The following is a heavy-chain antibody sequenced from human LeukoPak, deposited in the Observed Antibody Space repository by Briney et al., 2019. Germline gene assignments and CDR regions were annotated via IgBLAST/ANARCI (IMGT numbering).Heavy chain of an antibody. CDR1: GFTLSSYG. J-gene: IGHJ4*02. V-gene: IGHV3-23*01. D-gene: IGHD6-13*01. Sequence: AGGSPRLSCAASGFTLSSYGMSWVRQAPGKGLEWVSAISGSGGSTYYADSVKGRFTIPRDNSKNTLYLQMNSLRAEDTAVYYCAKELLQQQLGYYFDYWGQGTLVTVSS. CDR3: AKELLQQQLGYYFDY. CDR2: ISGSGGST.